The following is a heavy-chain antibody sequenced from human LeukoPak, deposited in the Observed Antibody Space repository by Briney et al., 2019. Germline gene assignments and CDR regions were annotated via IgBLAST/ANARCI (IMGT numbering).Heavy chain of an antibody. Sequence: PGGSLRLSCAASGFTFSNYAMSWVRQAPGKGLEWVSSISSISHYIYYADSVKGRFTISRDNAKNSLYLQMNSLRAEDTALYYCTRDYYDSSGLPFDYWGQGTLVTVSS. CDR2: ISSISHYI. V-gene: IGHV3-21*01. CDR3: TRDYYDSSGLPFDY. J-gene: IGHJ4*02. CDR1: GFTFSNYA. D-gene: IGHD3-22*01.